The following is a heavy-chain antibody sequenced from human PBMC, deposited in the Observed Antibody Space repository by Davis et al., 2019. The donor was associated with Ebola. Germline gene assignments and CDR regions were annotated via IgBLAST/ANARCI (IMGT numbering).Heavy chain of an antibody. J-gene: IGHJ6*02. CDR3: ARVRRQLAYYGMDV. CDR2: ISAYNGNT. Sequence: ASVKVSCKASGYTFTSYGISWVRQAPGQGLEWMGWISAYNGNTNYAQKLQGRVTITADKSTSTAYMELSSLRSEDTAVYYCARVRRQLAYYGMDVWGQGTTVTVSS. CDR1: GYTFTSYG. V-gene: IGHV1-18*01. D-gene: IGHD6-13*01.